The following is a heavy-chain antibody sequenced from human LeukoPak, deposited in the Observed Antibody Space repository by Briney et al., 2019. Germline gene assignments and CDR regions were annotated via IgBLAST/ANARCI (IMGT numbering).Heavy chain of an antibody. D-gene: IGHD6-13*01. J-gene: IGHJ4*02. CDR3: ARGYSNDY. V-gene: IGHV4-38-2*02. Sequence: SETLSLTCTVSGYSISSGYYWGWIRQPPGKGLEWIGEINHSGSTNYNPSLKSRVTISVDTSKNQFSLKLSSVTAADTAVYYCARGYSNDYWGQGTLVTVSS. CDR2: INHSGST. CDR1: GYSISSGYY.